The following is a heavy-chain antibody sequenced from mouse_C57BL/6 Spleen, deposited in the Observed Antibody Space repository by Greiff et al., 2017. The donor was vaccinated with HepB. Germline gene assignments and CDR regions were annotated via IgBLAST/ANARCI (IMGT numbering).Heavy chain of an antibody. Sequence: EVQGVESGGGLVQPGGSLKLSCAASGFTFSDYGMAWVRQAPRKGPEWVAFISNLAYSIYYADTVTGRFTISRENAKNTLYLEMSSLRSEDTAMYYCARRSDYGSSYPFAYWGQGTLVTVSA. V-gene: IGHV5-15*01. CDR2: ISNLAYSI. D-gene: IGHD1-1*01. J-gene: IGHJ3*01. CDR3: ARRSDYGSSYPFAY. CDR1: GFTFSDYG.